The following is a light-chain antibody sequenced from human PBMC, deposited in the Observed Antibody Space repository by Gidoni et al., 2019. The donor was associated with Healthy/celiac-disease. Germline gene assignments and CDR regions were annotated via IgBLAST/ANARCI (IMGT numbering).Light chain of an antibody. CDR3: AAWDDSLNVV. V-gene: IGLV1-44*01. CDR2: RNN. J-gene: IGLJ3*02. CDR1: SSNIGSNP. Sequence: QSVLTQPPSASGTPGQRVTISCSGSSSNIGSNPVNWYKQHPGTAPNLLIYRNNQRPSRVPYRFSGSKSGTSASLAISGLQSADDADYYCAAWDDSLNVVFGGGTKLTVL.